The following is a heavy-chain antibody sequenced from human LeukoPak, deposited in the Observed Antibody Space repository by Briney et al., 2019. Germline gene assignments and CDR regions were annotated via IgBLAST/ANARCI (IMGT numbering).Heavy chain of an antibody. Sequence: GGCLRLSCAASGFTFSGSALHWVRQASGRGVEWVGRIRSTANGYATAYAASVKGRFTSSRDASKNTAYLQMDSLKTENTAVYYCTGNYYGSGSYADFDYWGQGTLVTVSS. CDR2: IRSTANGYAT. CDR3: TGNYYGSGSYADFDY. CDR1: GFTFSGSA. D-gene: IGHD3-10*01. J-gene: IGHJ4*02. V-gene: IGHV3-73*01.